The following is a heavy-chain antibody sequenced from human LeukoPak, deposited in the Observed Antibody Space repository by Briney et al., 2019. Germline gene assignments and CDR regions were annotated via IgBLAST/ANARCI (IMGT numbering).Heavy chain of an antibody. Sequence: SETLSLTCTVSGGSISSYFWSWIRKPPGKGLEWIGYVYYIGSTSYNPSLKSRVTILVDTSKNQFSLKLSSVTAADTAVYYCARVVIGIATASDFWGQGTLVTVSS. V-gene: IGHV4-59*01. D-gene: IGHD3-22*01. CDR2: VYYIGST. CDR1: GGSISSYF. CDR3: ARVVIGIATASDF. J-gene: IGHJ4*02.